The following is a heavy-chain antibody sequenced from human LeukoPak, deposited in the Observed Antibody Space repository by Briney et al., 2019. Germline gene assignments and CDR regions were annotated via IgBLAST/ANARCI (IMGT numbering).Heavy chain of an antibody. CDR1: GGTFSSYA. CDR2: IIPIFGTA. CDR3: ARSREDYDFWSGYHFPQEIDP. V-gene: IGHV1-69*13. Sequence: SVKVSCKASGGTFSSYAISWVRQAPGQGPEWMGGIIPIFGTANYAQKFQGRVTITADESTSTAYMELSSLRSEDTAVYYCARSREDYDFWSGYHFPQEIDPWGQGTLVTVSS. J-gene: IGHJ5*02. D-gene: IGHD3-3*01.